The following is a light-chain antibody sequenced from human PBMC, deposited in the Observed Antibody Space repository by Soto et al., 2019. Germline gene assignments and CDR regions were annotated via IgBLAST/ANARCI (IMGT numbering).Light chain of an antibody. CDR1: QGISSF. CDR3: QQANSFPLT. CDR2: VAS. Sequence: GDSVTITCRATQGISSFLAWYQQKPGKAPKLLIYVASSLQSGAPSRFSGSGSGADFTLTISSLQPEDFATYYCQQANSFPLTFGGGTKVDI. V-gene: IGKV1D-12*01. J-gene: IGKJ4*01.